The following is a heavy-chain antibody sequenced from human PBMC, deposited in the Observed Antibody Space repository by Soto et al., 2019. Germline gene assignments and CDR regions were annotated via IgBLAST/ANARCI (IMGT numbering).Heavy chain of an antibody. CDR2: ISADNGNK. J-gene: IGHJ4*02. CDR1: GYMFTTYG. V-gene: IGHV1-18*04. D-gene: IGHD6-6*01. Sequence: QVQLVQSGGEVKKPGDSVEVSCRTSGYMFTTYGMSWVRQAPGQGLEWMAWISADNGNKKYAQKFPGRATKTTDTATSTVSMELLNLTSGATGTYFFGRSGGGMAARPLEDWGQGTLVTVSS. CDR3: GRSGGGMAARPLED.